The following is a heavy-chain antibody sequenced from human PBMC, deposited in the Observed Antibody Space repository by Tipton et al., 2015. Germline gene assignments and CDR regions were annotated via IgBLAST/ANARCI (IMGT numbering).Heavy chain of an antibody. CDR3: ARDRSDYDLGGYYFDY. CDR2: INEDGSET. Sequence: SLRLSCVGSGFTFNLYSMSWVRQFPGKGLEWVATINEDGSETHYLDSVKGRFTISRDNANTSLYLQMNSLRAEDTAVYYCARDRSDYDLGGYYFDYWGQGTLVTVSS. V-gene: IGHV3-7*05. D-gene: IGHD5-12*01. CDR1: GFTFNLYS. J-gene: IGHJ4*02.